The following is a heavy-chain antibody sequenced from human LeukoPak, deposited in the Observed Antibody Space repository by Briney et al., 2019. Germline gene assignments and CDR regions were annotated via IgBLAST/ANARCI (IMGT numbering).Heavy chain of an antibody. Sequence: ASETLSLTCTVSGASIGSYYWSWMRQPPGKGLEWIGFISQNGIPHYTASLKSRVTISRDTSENQFSLKLSSVTAADTAVYYCARDYGGNTNWFDPWGQGTLVTVSS. J-gene: IGHJ5*02. CDR1: GASIGSYY. CDR3: ARDYGGNTNWFDP. CDR2: ISQNGIP. V-gene: IGHV4-59*12. D-gene: IGHD4-23*01.